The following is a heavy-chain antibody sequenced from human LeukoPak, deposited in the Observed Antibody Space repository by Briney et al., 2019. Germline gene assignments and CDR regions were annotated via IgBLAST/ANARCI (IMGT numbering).Heavy chain of an antibody. J-gene: IGHJ6*03. CDR1: DDSITMYY. D-gene: IGHD4-11*01. CDR3: ARGRVSSSTWYSTYYYYFYMDV. Sequence: SETLSLTCSVSDDSITMYYWTWIRQPPGKGLEWIGYVDHTGSTNFNPALNGRVSISRDTSKNLFSLRLRSVTAADTAVYFCARGRVSSSTWYSTYYYYFYMDVWGKGTTVTVSS. V-gene: IGHV4-59*01. CDR2: VDHTGST.